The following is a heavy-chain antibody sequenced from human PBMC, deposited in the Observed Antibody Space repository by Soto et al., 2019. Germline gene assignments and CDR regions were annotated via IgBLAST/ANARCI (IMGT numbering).Heavy chain of an antibody. V-gene: IGHV4-31*03. CDR1: GGSISSSGYY. D-gene: IGHD2-21*01. J-gene: IGHJ5*02. Sequence: QVQLQESGPGLVKPSQTLSLTCTVSGGSISSSGYYWSWIRQHPGKGLEWIGYIYYSGSTYYNPSLKSRVTISVDTSKNQFSLKLSSVTAADTAVYYCASDPGRNSHNWFDPWGQGTLDTVSS. CDR2: IYYSGST. CDR3: ASDPGRNSHNWFDP.